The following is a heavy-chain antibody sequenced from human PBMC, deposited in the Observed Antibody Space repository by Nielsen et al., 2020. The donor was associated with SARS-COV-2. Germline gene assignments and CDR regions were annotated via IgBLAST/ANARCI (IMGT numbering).Heavy chain of an antibody. Sequence: GGSLRLSCAASGFTFSSYSMNWVRQAPGKGLEWVSYISSSSSTIYYADSVKGRFTISRDNAKNSLYLQMNSLRDEDTAVYYCARGIAAAGHKTSRVMDVWGQGTTVTVSS. CDR2: ISSSSSTI. J-gene: IGHJ6*02. D-gene: IGHD6-13*01. CDR3: ARGIAAAGHKTSRVMDV. V-gene: IGHV3-48*02. CDR1: GFTFSSYS.